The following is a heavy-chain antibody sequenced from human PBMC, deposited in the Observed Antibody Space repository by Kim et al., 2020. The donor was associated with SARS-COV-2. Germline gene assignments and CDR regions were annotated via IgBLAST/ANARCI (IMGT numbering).Heavy chain of an antibody. J-gene: IGHJ4*02. D-gene: IGHD3-22*01. CDR3: ARRYYYDSSPPAYFDY. V-gene: IGHV5-51*01. Sequence: SFQGQVTISADKSISTAYLQWSSLKASDTAMYYCARRYYYDSSPPAYFDYWGQGTLVTVSS.